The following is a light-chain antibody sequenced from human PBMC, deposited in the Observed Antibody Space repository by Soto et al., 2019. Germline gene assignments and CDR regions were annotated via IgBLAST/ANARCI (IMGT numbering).Light chain of an antibody. CDR1: SSDVGGYNY. Sequence: QSALTQPASVSGSPGQSITIPCTGTSSDVGGYNYVSWYQQHPGKAPKLMIYDGSTRPSGVSNRFSGSKSGNTASLTISGLQAEDEADYYCSSYTSSSTLLYVFGTGTKVTVL. CDR2: DGS. J-gene: IGLJ1*01. CDR3: SSYTSSSTLLYV. V-gene: IGLV2-14*01.